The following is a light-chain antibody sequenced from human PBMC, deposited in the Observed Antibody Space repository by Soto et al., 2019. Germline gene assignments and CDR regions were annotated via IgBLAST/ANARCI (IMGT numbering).Light chain of an antibody. CDR1: QSISSSY. CDR2: GAT. CDR3: QQYGSSLYT. J-gene: IGKJ2*01. V-gene: IGKV3-20*01. Sequence: EIVLTQSPGTLSLSPGERATLSCRASQSISSSYLAWYQQKLGQAPRLLIYGATSRATGIPDRFSGSGSGTDFTLTISRLETEDFAVYYCQQYGSSLYTFGQGTKLEIK.